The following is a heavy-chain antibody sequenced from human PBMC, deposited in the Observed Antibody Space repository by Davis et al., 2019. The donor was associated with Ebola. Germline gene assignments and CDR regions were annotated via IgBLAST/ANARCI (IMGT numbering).Heavy chain of an antibody. V-gene: IGHV3-74*01. Sequence: HTGGSLRLSCAASGFTFSSYWMHWVRQAPGKGLVWVSRINSDGSSTSYADSVKGRFTISRDNAKNTLYMQMNSLRAEDTAVYYCANRSPNQIAATYGMDVWGQGTTVTVSS. CDR2: INSDGSST. D-gene: IGHD2-15*01. CDR1: GFTFSSYW. CDR3: ANRSPNQIAATYGMDV. J-gene: IGHJ6*02.